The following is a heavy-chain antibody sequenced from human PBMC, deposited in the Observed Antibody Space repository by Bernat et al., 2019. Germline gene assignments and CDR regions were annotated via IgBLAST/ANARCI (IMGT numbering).Heavy chain of an antibody. J-gene: IGHJ4*02. Sequence: QVQLVESGGGVVQPGRSLRLSCAASGFTFSSYGMHWVRQAPGKGLEWVAVISYDGSNKYYADSVKGRFTISRDNSKNTLYLQMNSLRAEDTAGYYCAKDRRLLWFGELFSLLWGQGTLVTVSS. CDR2: ISYDGSNK. V-gene: IGHV3-30*18. CDR3: AKDRRLLWFGELFSLL. D-gene: IGHD3-10*01. CDR1: GFTFSSYG.